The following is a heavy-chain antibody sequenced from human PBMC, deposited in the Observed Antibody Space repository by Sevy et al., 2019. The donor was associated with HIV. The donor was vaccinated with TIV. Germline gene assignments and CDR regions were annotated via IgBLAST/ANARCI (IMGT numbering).Heavy chain of an antibody. CDR2: AYDNGGT. CDR3: ARDNWGSIDY. CDR1: GGSLDVFA. Sequence: SETLSLTCTVSGGSLDVFAWTWVRQPPGKGLEWIGYAYDNGGTNYNPSLKSRLTIPVGTSARQFSLHLNSVTAADTAIYYCARDNWGSIDYWGQGILVTVSS. D-gene: IGHD7-27*01. J-gene: IGHJ4*02. V-gene: IGHV4-59*01.